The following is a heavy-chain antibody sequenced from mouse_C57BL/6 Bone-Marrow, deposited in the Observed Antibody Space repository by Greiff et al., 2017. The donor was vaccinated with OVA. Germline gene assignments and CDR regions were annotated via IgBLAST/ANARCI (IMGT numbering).Heavy chain of an antibody. CDR1: GYSITSGYY. J-gene: IGHJ4*01. CDR2: ISYDGSN. V-gene: IGHV3-6*01. CDR3: ARVDGYFLYAMDY. D-gene: IGHD2-3*01. Sequence: EVKLVESGPGLVKPSQSLSLTCSVTGYSITSGYYWNWIRQFPGNKLEWMGYISYDGSNNYNPSLKNRISITRDTSKNQFFLKLNSVTTEDTATYYCARVDGYFLYAMDYWGQGTSVTVSS.